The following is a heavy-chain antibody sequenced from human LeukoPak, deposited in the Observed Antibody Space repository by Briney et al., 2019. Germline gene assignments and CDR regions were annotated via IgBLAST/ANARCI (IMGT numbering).Heavy chain of an antibody. CDR1: GYTLTELS. CDR2: FDPEDGET. V-gene: IGHV1-24*01. D-gene: IGHD3-10*01. Sequence: ASVKVSCKVSGYTLTELSMHWVRQAPGKGLEWMGGFDPEDGETIYAQKFQGRVTMTEDTSTDTAYMELNSLRSEDTAVYYCATSLWFGSPDAVDYWGQGTLVAVSS. CDR3: ATSLWFGSPDAVDY. J-gene: IGHJ4*02.